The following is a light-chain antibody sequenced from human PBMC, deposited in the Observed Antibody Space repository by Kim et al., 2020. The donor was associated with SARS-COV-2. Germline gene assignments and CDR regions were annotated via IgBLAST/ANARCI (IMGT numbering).Light chain of an antibody. CDR2: DVS. Sequence: GQSITISCTGTSSDIGGYNYGSWYQQHPGKAPQLMIYDVSSRPSGVSNRFSGSKSGNMASLTISGLQAEDEADYYCSSYTSSITDVFGTGTKVTVL. CDR1: SSDIGGYNY. V-gene: IGLV2-14*03. CDR3: SSYTSSITDV. J-gene: IGLJ1*01.